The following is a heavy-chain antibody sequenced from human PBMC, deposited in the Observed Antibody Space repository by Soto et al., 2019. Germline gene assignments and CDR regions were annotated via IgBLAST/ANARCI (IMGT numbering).Heavy chain of an antibody. CDR3: AKDSGPAVAGPVDY. J-gene: IGHJ4*02. V-gene: IGHV3-23*01. D-gene: IGHD6-19*01. CDR2: ISGSGGST. CDR1: GFTFSSYA. Sequence: GGSLRLSCAASGFTFSSYAMSWARQAPGKGLEWVSAISGSGGSTYYADSVKGRFTITRDNSKNTLYLQMNSLRAEDTAVYYCAKDSGPAVAGPVDYWGQGTLVTVSS.